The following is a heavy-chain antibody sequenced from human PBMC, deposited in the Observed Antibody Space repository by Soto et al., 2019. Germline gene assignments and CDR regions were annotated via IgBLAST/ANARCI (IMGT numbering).Heavy chain of an antibody. J-gene: IGHJ6*02. D-gene: IGHD6-19*01. Sequence: EVQLLESGGGLVQPGGSLRLSCAASGFTFSDYAMSWVRQAPGKGLEWVSTISGSGGTTYYADSVKGRFTISRDNSRDTLYLQMNSLRADDTAVYYCAKDSRWLVRNHNDYGMDVWGQGTTVTVSS. CDR2: ISGSGGTT. V-gene: IGHV3-23*01. CDR1: GFTFSDYA. CDR3: AKDSRWLVRNHNDYGMDV.